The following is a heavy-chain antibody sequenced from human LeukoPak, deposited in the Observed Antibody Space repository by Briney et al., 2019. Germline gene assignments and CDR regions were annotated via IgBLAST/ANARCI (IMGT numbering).Heavy chain of an antibody. Sequence: PGGSLRLSCAASGFTFSSYWMHWVRQAPGKGLVWVSRINSDGSSTSNADSVKGRFTISRDNAKNTLYLQMNSLRAEDTAVYYCAAVYGSGSPTNYWGQGTLVTVSS. D-gene: IGHD3-10*01. V-gene: IGHV3-74*01. CDR3: AAVYGSGSPTNY. J-gene: IGHJ4*02. CDR2: INSDGSST. CDR1: GFTFSSYW.